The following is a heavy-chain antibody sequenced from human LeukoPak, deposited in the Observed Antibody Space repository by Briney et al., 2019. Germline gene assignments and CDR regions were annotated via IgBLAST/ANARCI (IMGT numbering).Heavy chain of an antibody. Sequence: PGGSLRLSCAASGFTFSSYAMSWVRQAPGKGLEWVSVISGSGGSTYYADSVKGRFTISRDNSKNTLYLQMNSLRAEDTAVYYCAKSISSGSYYGGDYWGQGTLVTVSS. CDR3: AKSISSGSYYGGDY. V-gene: IGHV3-23*01. CDR2: ISGSGGST. CDR1: GFTFSSYA. J-gene: IGHJ4*02. D-gene: IGHD3-22*01.